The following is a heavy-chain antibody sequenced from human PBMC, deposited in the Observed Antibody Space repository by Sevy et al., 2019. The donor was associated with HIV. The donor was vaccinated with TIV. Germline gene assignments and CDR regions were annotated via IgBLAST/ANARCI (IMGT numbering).Heavy chain of an antibody. CDR2: ISAYNGNT. J-gene: IGHJ5*02. V-gene: IGHV1-18*01. CDR1: GYTFTSYG. Sequence: ASVKVSCKASGYTFTSYGISWVRQAPGQGLEWMGWISAYNGNTNYAQKLQGRVTMTTDTSTSTAYMELRSLRSDDTAVYYCARGLGGMSSWQPQPNNWFDPWGQGTLVTVSS. D-gene: IGHD3-16*01. CDR3: ARGLGGMSSWQPQPNNWFDP.